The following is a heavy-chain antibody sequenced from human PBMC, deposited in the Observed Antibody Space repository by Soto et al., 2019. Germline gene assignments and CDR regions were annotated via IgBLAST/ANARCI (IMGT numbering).Heavy chain of an antibody. CDR3: ARVLRYCDWLLSDFDWFDL. Sequence: SETLSLTCTVSGGSISSSSYYWGWIRQPPGKGLEWIGSIYYSVSTYYNPSLKSRVTISVDTSKNQFSLKLSSVTAADTAVYYCARVLRYCDWLLSDFDWFDLWGQGTLVTVSS. CDR1: GGSISSSSYY. D-gene: IGHD3-9*01. CDR2: IYYSVST. V-gene: IGHV4-39*01. J-gene: IGHJ5*02.